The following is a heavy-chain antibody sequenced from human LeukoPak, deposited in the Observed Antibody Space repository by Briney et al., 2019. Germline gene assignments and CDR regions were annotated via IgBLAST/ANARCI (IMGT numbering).Heavy chain of an antibody. D-gene: IGHD1-26*01. CDR3: ARHSFRVGAYYFDY. J-gene: IGHJ4*02. V-gene: IGHV4-59*01. CDR1: GGSISSYY. CDR2: IYYSGST. Sequence: PSETLSLTCTVSGGSISSYYWSWIRQPPGKGLEWIGYIYYSGSTNYNPSLKSRVTISVDTSKNQFSLKLSSVTAADTAVYYCARHSFRVGAYYFDYWGQGTLVTVSS.